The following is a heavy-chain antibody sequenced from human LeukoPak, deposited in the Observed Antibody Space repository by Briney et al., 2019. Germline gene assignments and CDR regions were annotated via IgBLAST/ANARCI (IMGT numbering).Heavy chain of an antibody. CDR3: ARAARSDSSGYYSRYYYYGMDV. V-gene: IGHV3-21*01. J-gene: IGHJ6*02. CDR2: ISSSSSYI. Sequence: GGSLRLSCAASGFTFSSYSMNWVRQAPGKGLEWVSSISSSSSYIYYADSVKGRFTISRDNAKNSLYLQMNSLRAEDTAVYYCARAARSDSSGYYSRYYYYGMDVWGRGTTVTVSS. D-gene: IGHD3-22*01. CDR1: GFTFSSYS.